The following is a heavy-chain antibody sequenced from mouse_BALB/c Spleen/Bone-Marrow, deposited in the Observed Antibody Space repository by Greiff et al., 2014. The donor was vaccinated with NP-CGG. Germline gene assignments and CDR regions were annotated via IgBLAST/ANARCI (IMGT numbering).Heavy chain of an antibody. D-gene: IGHD2-4*01. CDR3: ARYDYGVYFDY. J-gene: IGHJ2*01. V-gene: IGHV14-3*02. CDR2: IDPANGNT. CDR1: GFNIKDTY. Sequence: EVQVVESGAELVKPGASVKLSCTASGFNIKDTYMHWVEQRPEQGLEWIGRIDPANGNTKYDPKFQGKATITADTSSNTAYLQLSSLTSEDTAVYYCARYDYGVYFDYWGQGTTLTVSS.